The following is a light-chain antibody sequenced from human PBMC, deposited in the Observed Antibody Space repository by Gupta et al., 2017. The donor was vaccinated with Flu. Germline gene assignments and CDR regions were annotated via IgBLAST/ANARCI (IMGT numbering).Light chain of an antibody. Sequence: QSVLTQPPSASGTPGQRVTISCSGSTSNIGSNFVFWYQQLPRAAPKLLIYRNDQRPSGVPDRFSGSRSGTSSSLAISGLRSDDEANYYCATWDDSLSEWVFGGGTKVTVL. V-gene: IGLV1-47*01. CDR3: ATWDDSLSEWV. J-gene: IGLJ3*02. CDR1: TSNIGSNF. CDR2: RND.